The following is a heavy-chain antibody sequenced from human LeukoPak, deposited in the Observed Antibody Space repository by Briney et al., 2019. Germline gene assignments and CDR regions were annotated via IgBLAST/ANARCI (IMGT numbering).Heavy chain of an antibody. CDR3: ARVLSSSSKVFDY. J-gene: IGHJ4*02. D-gene: IGHD6-6*01. V-gene: IGHV4-59*01. CDR2: IYYSGST. Sequence: SETLSLTCNVSGGSISSYYWSWIRQPPGKGLEWIGDIYYSGSTNYDPSLKSRVTISVDRSKNQFSLKVSSATAADTAVYYCARVLSSSSKVFDYWGQGTLVTASS. CDR1: GGSISSYY.